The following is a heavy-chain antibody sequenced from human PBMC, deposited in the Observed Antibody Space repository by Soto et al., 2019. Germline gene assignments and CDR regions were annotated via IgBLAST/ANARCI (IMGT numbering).Heavy chain of an antibody. CDR1: VGSFSAYY. Sequence: SETLSLTCAVYVGSFSAYYWSWVRQPPGKGLEWIGSIYHSGSTFYNPSLKSRVTISVDTSKNQFSLKLSSVTAADTAVYYCARSGAAQGGYYYYYGMDVWGQGTTVTVSS. CDR2: IYHSGST. J-gene: IGHJ6*02. CDR3: ARSGAAQGGYYYYYGMDV. V-gene: IGHV4-34*01. D-gene: IGHD6-13*01.